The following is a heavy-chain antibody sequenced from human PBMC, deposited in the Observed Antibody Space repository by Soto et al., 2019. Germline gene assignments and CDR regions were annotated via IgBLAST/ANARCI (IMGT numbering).Heavy chain of an antibody. CDR3: GRPRSGPIVVCY. CDR1: GYTFTGHY. Sequence: ASVKVSCKASGYTFTGHYIHWVRQAPEQGPEWMGEIGPESGATRYAQKFQGRVTMTRDTSITTVYMELKNLSPDDTAVYYCGRPRSGPIVVCYWGQGTPVTVSS. D-gene: IGHD1-26*01. V-gene: IGHV1-2*02. J-gene: IGHJ4*02. CDR2: IGPESGAT.